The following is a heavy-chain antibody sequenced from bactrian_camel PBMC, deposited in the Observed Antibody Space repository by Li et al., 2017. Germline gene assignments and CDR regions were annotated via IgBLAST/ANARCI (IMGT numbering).Heavy chain of an antibody. J-gene: IGHJ4*01. D-gene: IGHD4*01. CDR3: VDHNDYGSGTCGG. CDR1: GFTFTNYW. Sequence: QLVESGGGLVQPGGSLRLSCAASGFTFTNYWMHWVRQGPDNECVLLSTVSYDGSTYYHDSVKGRFTISQDNAKMTVYLQMNSLKPDDTGVYYCVDHNDYGSGTCGGRGQGTQVTVS. CDR2: VSYDGST. V-gene: IGHV3S25*01.